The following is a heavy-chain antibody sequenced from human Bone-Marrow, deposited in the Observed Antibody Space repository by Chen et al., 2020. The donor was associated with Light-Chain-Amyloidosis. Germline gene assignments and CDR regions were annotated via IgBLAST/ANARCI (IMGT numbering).Heavy chain of an antibody. V-gene: IGHV1-69*01. J-gene: IGHJ6*02. CDR2: IIPIFGTA. D-gene: IGHD3-9*01. Sequence: QVQLVQSGAEVKKPGSSVKVSCKASGGTFSSYAISWVRQAPGQGLEWMGGIIPIFGTANYAQKFQGRVTITADESTSTAYMELSSLRSEDTAVYYCARVWKYDILTGYYTPPWYYYYGMDVWGQGTTVTVSS. CDR3: ARVWKYDILTGYYTPPWYYYYGMDV. CDR1: GGTFSSYA.